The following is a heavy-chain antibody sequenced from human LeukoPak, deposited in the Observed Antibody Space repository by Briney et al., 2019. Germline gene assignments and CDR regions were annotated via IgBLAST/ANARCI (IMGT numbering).Heavy chain of an antibody. Sequence: PGGSLRLSCAASGFTFSSYEMNWVRQAPGKGLEWVSSISSSSSYIYYADSVKGRFTISRDNAKNSLYLQMNSLRAEDTAVYYCARARRTKKGADYYYYYMDVWGKGTTVTVSS. V-gene: IGHV3-21*01. J-gene: IGHJ6*03. CDR2: ISSSSSYI. D-gene: IGHD1-1*01. CDR3: ARARRTKKGADYYYYYMDV. CDR1: GFTFSSYE.